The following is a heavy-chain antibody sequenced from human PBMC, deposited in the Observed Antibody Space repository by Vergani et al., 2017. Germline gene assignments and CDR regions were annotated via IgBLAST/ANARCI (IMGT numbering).Heavy chain of an antibody. CDR2: IFPSGNS. J-gene: IGHJ4*02. V-gene: IGHV4-30-2*03. Sequence: QVKLQESGSGLVKPSQTLSLTCAVSGDSITNGGFSWNWIRQPPGKGPEWIGYIFPSGNSDYNPSLKNRVAISVDTSKNQFSLKVTSVTAADTAVYFCARQRPGSGWSPGDFDDWGQGILVTVSS. D-gene: IGHD6-19*01. CDR1: GDSITNGGFS. CDR3: ARQRPGSGWSPGDFDD.